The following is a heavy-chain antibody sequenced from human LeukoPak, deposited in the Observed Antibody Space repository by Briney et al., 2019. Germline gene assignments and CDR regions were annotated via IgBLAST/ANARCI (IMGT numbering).Heavy chain of an antibody. Sequence: PSETLSLTCTVSGYSISSGYYWGGLRPPPGKGLEWIGNIYYSGSSYYNPSLKRRVTISVDTAKNQFSLKMSTVTAADTAVYYCARQLGYYDRSGYYRPSTFDYWGQGTLVTVSS. CDR1: GYSISSGYY. V-gene: IGHV4-38-2*02. D-gene: IGHD3-22*01. CDR3: ARQLGYYDRSGYYRPSTFDY. CDR2: IYYSGSS. J-gene: IGHJ4*02.